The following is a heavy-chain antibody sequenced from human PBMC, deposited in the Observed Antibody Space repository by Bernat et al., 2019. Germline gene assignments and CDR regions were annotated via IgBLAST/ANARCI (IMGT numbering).Heavy chain of an antibody. V-gene: IGHV4-39*01. CDR1: GGSISSSSYY. D-gene: IGHD6-13*01. Sequence: QLQLQESGPGLVKPSETLSLTCTVSGGSISSSSYYWGWIRQPPGEGLEWIGSIYYSGSTYYNPSLKSRVTISVDTSKNQFSLKLSSVTAADTAVYYCARRIAAADHYFDYWGQGTLVTVSS. CDR2: IYYSGST. CDR3: ARRIAAADHYFDY. J-gene: IGHJ4*02.